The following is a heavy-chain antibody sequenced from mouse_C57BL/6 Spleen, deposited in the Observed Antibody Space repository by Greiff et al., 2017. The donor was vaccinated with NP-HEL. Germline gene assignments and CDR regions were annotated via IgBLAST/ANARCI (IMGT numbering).Heavy chain of an antibody. CDR3: ASSPTTMVNAWFAY. CDR2: IHPNSGST. V-gene: IGHV1-64*01. D-gene: IGHD2-2*01. CDR1: GYTFTSYW. J-gene: IGHJ3*01. Sequence: QVQLQQPGAELVKPGASVKLSCKASGYTFTSYWMHWVKQRPGHGLEWIGMIHPNSGSTTYNEKFKSKATLTVDKSSSTASVQLSSLTSEDSAVYYRASSPTTMVNAWFAYWGQGTLVTVSA.